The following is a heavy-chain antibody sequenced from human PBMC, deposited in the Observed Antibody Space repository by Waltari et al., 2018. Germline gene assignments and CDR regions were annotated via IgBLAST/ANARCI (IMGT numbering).Heavy chain of an antibody. J-gene: IGHJ6*02. V-gene: IGHV1-2*06. Sequence: QVQLVQSGAEVKKPGASVKVSCKASGYTFTGYYMHWVRQDTGQGLEWMGRINPNSGGTNYAQKFQGRVTMTRDTSISTAYMELSRLRSDDTAVYYCARDRDTVTIYYYYGMDVWGQGTTVTVSS. CDR2: INPNSGGT. D-gene: IGHD4-17*01. CDR1: GYTFTGYY. CDR3: ARDRDTVTIYYYYGMDV.